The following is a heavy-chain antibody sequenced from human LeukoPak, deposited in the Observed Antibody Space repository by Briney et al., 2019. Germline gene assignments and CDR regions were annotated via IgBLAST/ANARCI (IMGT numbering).Heavy chain of an antibody. CDR1: GYTFANYA. V-gene: IGHV1-3*01. Sequence: GASVTVSFTASGYTFANYALHWVRQAPGQRLEWMGWINAGNGNTKYSQKFQGRVTITRDTSASTAYMELSNLRSEDTAVYYCARASRHYYDVLGSLGAFDVWGQGTMVTVSS. CDR3: ARASRHYYDVLGSLGAFDV. CDR2: INAGNGNT. D-gene: IGHD3-22*01. J-gene: IGHJ3*01.